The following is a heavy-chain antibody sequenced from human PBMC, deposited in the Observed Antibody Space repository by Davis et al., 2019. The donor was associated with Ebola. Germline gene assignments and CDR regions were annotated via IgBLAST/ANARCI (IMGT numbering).Heavy chain of an antibody. V-gene: IGHV5-10-1*01. CDR3: ATTYGGGSINY. CDR2: IDPSDSST. D-gene: IGHD3-10*01. CDR1: GSNFSNFW. Sequence: GESLKISCRTSGSNFSNFWIPWVRQVPRQDLEWLSSIDPSDSSTKYKPSFEGHVAISADTSTGTAYLQWSSLQASDTAMYFCATTYGGGSINYWGQGTRVIVSS. J-gene: IGHJ4*02.